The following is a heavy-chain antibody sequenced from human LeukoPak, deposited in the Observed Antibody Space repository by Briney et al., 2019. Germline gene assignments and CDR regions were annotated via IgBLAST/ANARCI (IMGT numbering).Heavy chain of an antibody. J-gene: IGHJ4*02. CDR2: ITDSGGST. D-gene: IGHD3-16*02. CDR3: AKDTSARRGSLNG. V-gene: IGHV3-23*01. Sequence: SGGSLRLSCTASGFTFSSYAMSWVRQAPGKGLEWVSAITDSGGSTSYADSVRGRFTISRDNSKNTLCLQINSLRAEDTAVYYCAKDTSARRGSLNGWGQGTLVTVSS. CDR1: GFTFSSYA.